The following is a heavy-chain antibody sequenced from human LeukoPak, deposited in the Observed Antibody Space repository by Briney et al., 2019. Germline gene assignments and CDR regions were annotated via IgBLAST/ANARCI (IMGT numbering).Heavy chain of an antibody. Sequence: GGSLRLSCAASGFTLSNYWMNWVRQAPGKGLEWVSSITGSTNYIYYADSVKGRFAISRDNAKNSLYLQMNSLRAEDTAVYYCARVGYCSSSTCRNYFDYWGQGTLVTVSS. CDR3: ARVGYCSSSTCRNYFDY. D-gene: IGHD2-2*01. CDR1: GFTLSNYW. J-gene: IGHJ4*02. CDR2: ITGSTNYI. V-gene: IGHV3-21*01.